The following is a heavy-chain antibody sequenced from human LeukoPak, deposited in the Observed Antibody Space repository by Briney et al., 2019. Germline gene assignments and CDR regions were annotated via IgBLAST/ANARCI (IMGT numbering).Heavy chain of an antibody. V-gene: IGHV3-23*01. CDR1: GFTFGSYS. D-gene: IGHD4-17*01. J-gene: IGHJ4*02. CDR3: AKEYRYGDYVVGY. CDR2: ISGSGGST. Sequence: GGSLRLSCVASGFTFGSYSMNWVRQAPGKGLEWVSAISGSGGSTYYADSVKGRFTISRDNSKNTLYLQMNSLRAEDTAVYYCAKEYRYGDYVVGYWGQGTLVTVSS.